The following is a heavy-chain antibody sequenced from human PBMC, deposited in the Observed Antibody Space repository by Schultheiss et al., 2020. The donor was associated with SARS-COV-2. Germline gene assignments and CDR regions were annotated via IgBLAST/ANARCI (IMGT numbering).Heavy chain of an antibody. CDR3: TGHSFGELLDGMDV. V-gene: IGHV3-21*03. D-gene: IGHD3-10*01. CDR2: ISSSSSYI. J-gene: IGHJ6*02. Sequence: GGSLRLSCAASGFTVSNNYMSWVRQAPGKGLEWVSSISSSSSYIYYADSVKGRFTISRDNSKNTLYLQMNSLKTEDTAVYYCTGHSFGELLDGMDVWGQGTTVTVSS. CDR1: GFTVSNNY.